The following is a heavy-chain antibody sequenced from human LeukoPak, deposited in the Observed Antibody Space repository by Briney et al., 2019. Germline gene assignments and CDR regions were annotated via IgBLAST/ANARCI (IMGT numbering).Heavy chain of an antibody. CDR2: ISAYNGNT. J-gene: IGHJ4*02. CDR3: ARAQRNTLAAAGFDY. V-gene: IGHV1-18*01. CDR1: GYTFTSYG. D-gene: IGHD6-13*01. Sequence: ASVKVSCKASGYTFTSYGISWVRQAPGQGLEWMGWISAYNGNTNYAQKLQGRVTMTTDTSTSTAYMELRSLRSDDTAVYYCARAQRNTLAAAGFDYWGQGTLVTVSS.